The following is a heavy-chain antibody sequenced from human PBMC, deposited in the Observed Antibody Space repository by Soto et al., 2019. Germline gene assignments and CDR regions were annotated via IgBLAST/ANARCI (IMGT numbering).Heavy chain of an antibody. Sequence: ASVKVSCKASGGTFSSYAISWVRQAPGHGLEWMGGIIPIFGTANYAQKFQGRVTITADKSTSTAYMELSSLRSEDTAVYYCARIAAPKNNWFDPWGQGTLVTVSS. CDR2: IIPIFGTA. D-gene: IGHD6-13*01. CDR1: GGTFSSYA. CDR3: ARIAAPKNNWFDP. V-gene: IGHV1-69*06. J-gene: IGHJ5*02.